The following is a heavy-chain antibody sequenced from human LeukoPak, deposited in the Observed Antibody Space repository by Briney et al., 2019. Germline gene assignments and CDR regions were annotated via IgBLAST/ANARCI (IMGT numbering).Heavy chain of an antibody. CDR3: ARDRSWPAGWFDY. J-gene: IGHJ4*02. Sequence: GGSLRLSCAASGFTFRNHGMHWVRQAPGKGLEWVAVIWYDGSDKYYAESVKGRFIISRDNSKNTLYLQLNSLRAEDTAVYFCARDRSWPAGWFDYWGQGTLVTVSS. CDR2: IWYDGSDK. V-gene: IGHV3-33*01. CDR1: GFTFRNHG. D-gene: IGHD2-15*01.